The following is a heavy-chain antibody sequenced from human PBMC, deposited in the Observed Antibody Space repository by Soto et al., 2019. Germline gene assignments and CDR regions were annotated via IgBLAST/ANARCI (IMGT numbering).Heavy chain of an antibody. J-gene: IGHJ6*02. CDR1: GYTFIGYY. D-gene: IGHD6-19*01. CDR3: ARDRTAVAGYYYYGMDV. CDR2: INPNNGGT. V-gene: IGHV1-2*02. Sequence: GXSVKVSCKASGYTFIGYYMHWVRQAPGQGLEWMGWINPNNGGTNYAQKFQGRVTMTRDTSISTAYMDLSRLRSDDTAVYYCARDRTAVAGYYYYGMDVWGQGTTVTVSS.